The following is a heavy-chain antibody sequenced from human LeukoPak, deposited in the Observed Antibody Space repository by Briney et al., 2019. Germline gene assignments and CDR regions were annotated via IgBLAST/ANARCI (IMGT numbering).Heavy chain of an antibody. CDR2: ISYDGSNK. J-gene: IGHJ6*02. Sequence: GGSLRLSCEASGFTFSSYAMHWVRQAPGKGLEWVAVISYDGSNKYYADSVKGRFTISRDNSKNTLYLQMNSLRAEDTAVCYCARGHPYYYDSSGHYYYYYGMDVWGQGTTVTVSS. V-gene: IGHV3-30-3*01. D-gene: IGHD3-22*01. CDR1: GFTFSSYA. CDR3: ARGHPYYYDSSGHYYYYYGMDV.